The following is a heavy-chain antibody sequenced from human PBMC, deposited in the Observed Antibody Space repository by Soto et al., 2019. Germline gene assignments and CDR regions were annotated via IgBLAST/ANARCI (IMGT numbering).Heavy chain of an antibody. CDR3: ARLPDF. CDR2: MYHSGST. CDR1: GGSISSGGYS. Sequence: SETLSLTCAVSGGSISSGGYSWSWIRQPPGKGLEWIGYMYHSGSTYYNPSLKSRVTISIDRSKNQFSLKLSSVTAADTAVYYCARLPDFWAQRILVIGSA. J-gene: IGHJ4*02. V-gene: IGHV4-30-2*01. D-gene: IGHD2-2*01.